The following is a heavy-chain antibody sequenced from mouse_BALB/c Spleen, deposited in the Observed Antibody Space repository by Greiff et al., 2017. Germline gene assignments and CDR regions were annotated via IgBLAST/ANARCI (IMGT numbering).Heavy chain of an antibody. D-gene: IGHD2-4*01. J-gene: IGHJ4*01. V-gene: IGHV1-7*01. Sequence: VQLQESGAELAKPGASVKMSCKASGYTFTSYWMHWVKQRPGQGLEWIGYINPSTGYTEYNQKFKDKATLTADKSSSTAYMQLSSLTSEDSAVYYCARSDYVDYWGQGTSVTVSS. CDR3: ARSDYVDY. CDR2: INPSTGYT. CDR1: GYTFTSYW.